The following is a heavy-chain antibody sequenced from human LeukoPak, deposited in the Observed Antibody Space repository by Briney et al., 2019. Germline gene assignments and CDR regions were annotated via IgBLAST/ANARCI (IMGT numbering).Heavy chain of an antibody. CDR2: IWYDGSNK. CDR1: GFTFSSYG. V-gene: IGHV3-33*01. CDR3: AREFGYSSSWPGWFDP. J-gene: IGHJ5*02. D-gene: IGHD6-13*01. Sequence: SLTLSCAASGFTFSSYGMHWVRQAPGKGLEWVAVIWYDGSNKYYADSVKGRFTISRDNSKNTLYLQMNSLRAEDTAVYYCAREFGYSSSWPGWFDPWGQGTLVPVSS.